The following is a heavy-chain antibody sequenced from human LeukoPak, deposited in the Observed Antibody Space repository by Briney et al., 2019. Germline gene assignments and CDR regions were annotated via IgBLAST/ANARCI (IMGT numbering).Heavy chain of an antibody. Sequence: GGSLRLSCAASGFTFDDYAMHWVRQAPGKGLEWVSGISWNSGSIGYADSVKGRFTISRDNSKNTLYLQMNSLRAEDTAVYYCASYSGYAQWGQGTLVTVSS. V-gene: IGHV3-9*01. J-gene: IGHJ4*02. CDR1: GFTFDDYA. CDR2: ISWNSGSI. D-gene: IGHD5-12*01. CDR3: ASYSGYAQ.